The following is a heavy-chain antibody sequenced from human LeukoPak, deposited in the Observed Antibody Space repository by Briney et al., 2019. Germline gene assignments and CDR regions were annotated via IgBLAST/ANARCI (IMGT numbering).Heavy chain of an antibody. V-gene: IGHV4-34*01. D-gene: IGHD4-11*01. J-gene: IGHJ4*02. CDR1: GGSFSGYY. CDR3: ARLRGRVYSNSTDY. CDR2: INHSGST. Sequence: SETLSLTCAVYGGSFSGYYWSWIRQPPGKGLEWIGEINHSGSTNYNPSLKSRVTISVDTSKNQLSLKLSSVTAADTAVYYCARLRGRVYSNSTDYWGQGTLVTVSS.